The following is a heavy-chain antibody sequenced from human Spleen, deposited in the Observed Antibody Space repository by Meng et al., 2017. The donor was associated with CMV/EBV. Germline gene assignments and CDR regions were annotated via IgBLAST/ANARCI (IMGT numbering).Heavy chain of an antibody. D-gene: IGHD2-2*02. V-gene: IGHV4-31*02. CDR2: IYYSGST. J-gene: IGHJ4*02. CDR3: AIFGYCSSTSCYTDVPYDFDY. Sequence: GGYYWCWIRQHPGKGLEWIGYIYYSGSTYYNPSLKSRVTISVDTSKNQFSLKLSSVTAADTAVYYCAIFGYCSSTSCYTDVPYDFDYWGQGTLVTVSS. CDR1: GGYY.